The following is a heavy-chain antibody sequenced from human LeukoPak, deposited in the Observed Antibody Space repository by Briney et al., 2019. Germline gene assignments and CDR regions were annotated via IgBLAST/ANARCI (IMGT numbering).Heavy chain of an antibody. CDR1: GFIFSSYS. Sequence: GGSLRLSCAASGFIFSSYSMNWVRQAPGKGLEWVSSITSSSSYIYYADSVKGRFTLSRDNAKNSLYLQMNSLRAEDTAVYYCARKGAVAGTFDYWGQGTLVTVSS. J-gene: IGHJ4*02. V-gene: IGHV3-21*01. CDR2: ITSSSSYI. CDR3: ARKGAVAGTFDY. D-gene: IGHD6-19*01.